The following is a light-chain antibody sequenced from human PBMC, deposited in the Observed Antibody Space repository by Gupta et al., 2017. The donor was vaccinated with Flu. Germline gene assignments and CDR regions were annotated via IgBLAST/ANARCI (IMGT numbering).Light chain of an antibody. CDR3: SSYTSSSRV. CDR1: SSDVGGYNY. V-gene: IGLV2-14*01. CDR2: EVS. Sequence: QFALTQPASVSGAPGQSITISCTGTSSDVGGYNYVSWYQQHPGNAPKLMIYEVSNRPSGVSNRFSGSKSGNTASLTISGLQAEDEADYYCSSYTSSSRVFGGGTKLTVL. J-gene: IGLJ2*01.